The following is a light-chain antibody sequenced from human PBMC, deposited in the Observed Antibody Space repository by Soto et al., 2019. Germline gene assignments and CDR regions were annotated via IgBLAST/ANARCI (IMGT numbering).Light chain of an antibody. Sequence: DIQMTQSPSSLSASVGDRVTITCRASQGISNYLAWYQQKPGKVPKLQIYAASTLQSGVPSRFSGSGSGTDFTLTICSLQPEDVATYYCQKYNSAPALTFGGGTKVEIK. CDR2: AAS. CDR3: QKYNSAPALT. V-gene: IGKV1-27*01. CDR1: QGISNY. J-gene: IGKJ4*01.